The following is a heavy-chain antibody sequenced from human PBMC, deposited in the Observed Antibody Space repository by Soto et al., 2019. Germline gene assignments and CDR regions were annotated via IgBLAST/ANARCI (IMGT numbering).Heavy chain of an antibody. D-gene: IGHD2-15*01. CDR3: AKDRGRGGGSVFDY. CDR1: GFTFRSYA. V-gene: IGHV3-23*01. J-gene: IGHJ4*02. CDR2: ISGSGDST. Sequence: GGSLRFSCAASGFTFRSYAMHWVRQAPGKGPGCVSVISGSGDSTYHANPGKGRFTISGDNFKNKMYLQMNSLNADDTPVYYCAKDRGRGGGSVFDYWGQGTLCTVSS.